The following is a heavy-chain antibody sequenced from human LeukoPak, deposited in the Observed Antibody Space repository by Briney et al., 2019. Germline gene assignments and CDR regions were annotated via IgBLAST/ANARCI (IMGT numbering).Heavy chain of an antibody. CDR3: ARSLSSRFSGPRRPYYFDY. V-gene: IGHV3-23*01. D-gene: IGHD3-16*02. CDR1: GFTFSSFA. Sequence: GGSLRLSCAASGFTFSSFAMSWIRQAPGKGLQWVSGISSSGGSTYQVDSVKGRFTISRDNSKNTLYLQMNSLRAEDTAVYYCARSLSSRFSGPRRPYYFDYWGQGTLVTVSS. J-gene: IGHJ4*02. CDR2: ISSSGGST.